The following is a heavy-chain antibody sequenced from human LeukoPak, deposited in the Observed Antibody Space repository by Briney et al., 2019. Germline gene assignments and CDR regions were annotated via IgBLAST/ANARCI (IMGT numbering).Heavy chain of an antibody. D-gene: IGHD2-15*01. Sequence: AAVKESCKASGYTFTNYGISWVRQPPGQGLEWMGWISAYNGNTKYAQNLQGRVTMTTDTSTSTAYMELRSLRSDDTAVYYCARDLFVVAFDYWGQGTLVTVSS. CDR2: ISAYNGNT. CDR1: GYTFTNYG. J-gene: IGHJ4*02. V-gene: IGHV1-18*01. CDR3: ARDLFVVAFDY.